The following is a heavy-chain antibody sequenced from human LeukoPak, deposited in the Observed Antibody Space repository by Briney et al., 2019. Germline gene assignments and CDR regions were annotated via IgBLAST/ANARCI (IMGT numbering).Heavy chain of an antibody. V-gene: IGHV7-4-1*02. D-gene: IGHD3-10*01. CDR1: GYTFTSYA. CDR3: ARVASMVRGVLNWFDP. CDR2: INTNTGNP. Sequence: ASVKVSCKASGYTFTSYAMNWVRQAPGQGLEWMGWINTNTGNPTYAQGFTGRFVFSLDTSVSTAYLQISSLKAEDTAVYYCARVASMVRGVLNWFDPWGQGTLVTVSS. J-gene: IGHJ5*02.